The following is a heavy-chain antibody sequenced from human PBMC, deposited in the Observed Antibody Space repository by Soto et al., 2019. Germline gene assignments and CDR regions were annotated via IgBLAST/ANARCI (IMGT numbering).Heavy chain of an antibody. CDR2: ISWNSGSI. CDR1: GFTFDDYA. Sequence: GGSLRLSCAASGFTFDDYAMHWVRQAPGKGLEWVSGISWNSGSIGYADSVKGRFTISRDNAKNSLYLQMNSLRAEDTALYYCAKDSCSSTSCYFDQWGQGTLVTVSS. V-gene: IGHV3-9*01. D-gene: IGHD2-2*01. CDR3: AKDSCSSTSCYFDQ. J-gene: IGHJ4*02.